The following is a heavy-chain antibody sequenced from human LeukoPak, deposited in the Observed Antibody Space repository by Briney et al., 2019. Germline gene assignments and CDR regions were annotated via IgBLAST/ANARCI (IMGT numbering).Heavy chain of an antibody. V-gene: IGHV3-7*01. D-gene: IGHD6-13*01. Sequence: GGSLRPSCAAPGSTFGTNWMGWVGQLQGKGMGWVANIKQDGSEKYYVDSVKGRFTISRDNAKNALYLQMNSLRAEDTAMYYCARDSAGNDYWGQGTLVTVSS. CDR3: ARDSAGNDY. J-gene: IGHJ4*02. CDR1: GSTFGTNW. CDR2: IKQDGSEK.